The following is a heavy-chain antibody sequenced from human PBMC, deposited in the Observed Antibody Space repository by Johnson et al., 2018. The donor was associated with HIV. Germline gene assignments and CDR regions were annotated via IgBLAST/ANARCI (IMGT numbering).Heavy chain of an antibody. V-gene: IGHV3-11*04. CDR2: ISSSGSII. Sequence: QVQLVESGGGVVKPGGSLRLSCAASGFTFSDYYMSWIRQAPGKGLEWVSYISSSGSIIYYADSVKGRFTISRDNAKKSLYLQMNSLRAEDTAVYYCAREPPVRCCSSTSCYRAFDIWGQGTMVTVSS. CDR1: GFTFSDYY. J-gene: IGHJ3*02. CDR3: AREPPVRCCSSTSCYRAFDI. D-gene: IGHD2-2*01.